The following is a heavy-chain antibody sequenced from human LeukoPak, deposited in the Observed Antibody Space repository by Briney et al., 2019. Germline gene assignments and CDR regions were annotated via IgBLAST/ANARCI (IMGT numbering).Heavy chain of an antibody. J-gene: IGHJ5*02. CDR2: INPNSGDT. V-gene: IGHV1-2*02. D-gene: IGHD3-10*01. CDR3: ARDLHGSGSNWFDP. Sequence: ASVKVSCKSSGYTFTDYYMHWVRQAPGQGLEWMGWINPNSGDTNYAQKFQGRVTMTRDTSISTAYMDLSRLRSDNTAVYYCARDLHGSGSNWFDPWGQGTLVTVSS. CDR1: GYTFTDYY.